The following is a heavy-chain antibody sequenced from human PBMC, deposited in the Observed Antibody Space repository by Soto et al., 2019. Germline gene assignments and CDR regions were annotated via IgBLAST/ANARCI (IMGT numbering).Heavy chain of an antibody. Sequence: EASVKVSCKASGYTFTGYYMHWVRQAPGQGLEWMGWINPNSGGTNYAQKFQGWVTMTRDTSISTAYMELSRLRSDDTAVYYCARDRKIVGATGYYYYYGMDVWGQGTTVTVSS. D-gene: IGHD1-26*01. CDR3: ARDRKIVGATGYYYYYGMDV. J-gene: IGHJ6*02. CDR1: GYTFTGYY. V-gene: IGHV1-2*04. CDR2: INPNSGGT.